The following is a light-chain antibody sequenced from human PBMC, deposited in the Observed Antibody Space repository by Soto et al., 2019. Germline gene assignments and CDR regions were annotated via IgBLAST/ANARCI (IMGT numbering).Light chain of an antibody. CDR2: DVS. Sequence: QSALTQPASVSGSPGQSITISCTGTISNIGLYKFVSWYQHHPGKAPKLINFDVSSRASGISNRFSGSKSGNTASLTISGLQAEDEADYYCTSCNADDSVVVFGGGTKLTVL. CDR1: ISNIGLYKF. J-gene: IGLJ2*01. CDR3: TSCNADDSVVV. V-gene: IGLV2-14*03.